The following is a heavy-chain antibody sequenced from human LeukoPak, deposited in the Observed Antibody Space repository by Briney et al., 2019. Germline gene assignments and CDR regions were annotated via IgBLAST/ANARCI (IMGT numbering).Heavy chain of an antibody. V-gene: IGHV4-4*02. Sequence: SETLSLTCAVSGGSISSSNWWSWVRQPPGKGLEWIGEIYHSGSTNYNPSLKSRVTISVDMSKNEFSLRLRSVTAADTAMYYCARGTLYSGWSYYFDDWGQGNQVTVSS. CDR2: IYHSGST. D-gene: IGHD6-19*01. J-gene: IGHJ4*02. CDR1: GGSISSSNW. CDR3: ARGTLYSGWSYYFDD.